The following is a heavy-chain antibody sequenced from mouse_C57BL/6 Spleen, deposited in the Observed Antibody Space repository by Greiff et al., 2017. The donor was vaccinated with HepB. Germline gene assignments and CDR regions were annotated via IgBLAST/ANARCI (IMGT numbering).Heavy chain of an antibody. CDR1: GYAFSSYW. CDR2: IYPGDGDT. J-gene: IGHJ2*01. CDR3: ARSGNYYGSSFLFDY. Sequence: VKLMESGAELVKPGASVKISCKASGYAFSSYWMNWVKQRPGKGLEWIGQIYPGDGDTNYNGKFKGKATLTADKSSSTAYMQLSRLTSEDSAVYFCARSGNYYGSSFLFDYWGQGTTLTVSS. D-gene: IGHD1-1*01. V-gene: IGHV1-80*01.